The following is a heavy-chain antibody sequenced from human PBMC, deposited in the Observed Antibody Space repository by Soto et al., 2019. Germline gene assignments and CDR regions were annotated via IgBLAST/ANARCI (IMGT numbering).Heavy chain of an antibody. CDR1: GFTFSSYW. D-gene: IGHD3-16*01. V-gene: IGHV3-74*01. Sequence: GGSLRLSCAASGFTFSSYWMHWVRQAPGKGLVWVSRINSDGSSTSYADSVKGRFTISRDNAKNTLYLQMNSLRAEDTAVYYCARGGGERGYHYYYLDVWGKGTTVTVSS. CDR2: INSDGSST. CDR3: ARGGGERGYHYYYLDV. J-gene: IGHJ6*03.